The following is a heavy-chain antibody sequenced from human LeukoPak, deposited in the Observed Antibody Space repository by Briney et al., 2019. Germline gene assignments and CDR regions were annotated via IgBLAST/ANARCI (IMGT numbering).Heavy chain of an antibody. Sequence: PSETLSLTCAVYGGSFSGYYWSWIRQPPGKGLEWIGEINHSGSTNYNPSLKSRVTISVDTSKNQFSLKLSSVTAADTAVYYCARAKRIVGATGWFDPWGQGTLVTVSS. V-gene: IGHV4-34*01. CDR3: ARAKRIVGATGWFDP. CDR2: INHSGST. CDR1: GGSFSGYY. D-gene: IGHD1-26*01. J-gene: IGHJ5*02.